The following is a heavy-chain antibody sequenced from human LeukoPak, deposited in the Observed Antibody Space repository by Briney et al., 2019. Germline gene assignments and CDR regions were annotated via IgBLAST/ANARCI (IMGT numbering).Heavy chain of an antibody. D-gene: IGHD2-8*01. V-gene: IGHV4-34*01. J-gene: IGHJ6*03. CDR3: ARGRSVLMVYAYPPYYYYYYMDV. CDR2: INHSGST. CDR1: GGSFSGYY. Sequence: SEILSLTCAVYGGSFSGYYWSWIRQPPGKGLEWIGEINHSGSTNYNPSLKSRVTISVDTSKNQFSLKLSSVTAADTAVYYCARGRSVLMVYAYPPYYYYYYMDVWGKGTTVTVSS.